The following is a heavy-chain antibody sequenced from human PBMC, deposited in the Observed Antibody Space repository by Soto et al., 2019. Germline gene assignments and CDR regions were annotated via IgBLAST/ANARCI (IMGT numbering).Heavy chain of an antibody. D-gene: IGHD3-10*01. V-gene: IGHV1-18*04. Sequence: ASVKVSCKASGYTFTSYYIHWVRQAPGQGLEWMGWISGYNGKTQYAQTLQGRVIMTADTSTTTFYMELRGLRSDDTAVYFCARDKRIDVFGLGTYDYWGQGTRVTVAS. CDR2: ISGYNGKT. CDR3: ARDKRIDVFGLGTYDY. J-gene: IGHJ4*02. CDR1: GYTFTSYY.